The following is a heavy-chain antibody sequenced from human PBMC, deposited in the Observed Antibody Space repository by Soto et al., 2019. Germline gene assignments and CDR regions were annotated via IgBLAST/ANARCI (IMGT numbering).Heavy chain of an antibody. CDR1: GYTFTSYD. CDR3: ATVDTAMIRAFDY. D-gene: IGHD5-18*01. CDR2: MNPNSGNT. J-gene: IGHJ4*02. Sequence: QVQLVQSGAEVKKPGASVKVSCKASGYTFTSYDINWVRQATGQGLVWMGWMNPNSGNTGYAQKFQGRVTMTRNTSISTAYMELSCLRSEDTAVYYCATVDTAMIRAFDYWGQGTLVTVSS. V-gene: IGHV1-8*01.